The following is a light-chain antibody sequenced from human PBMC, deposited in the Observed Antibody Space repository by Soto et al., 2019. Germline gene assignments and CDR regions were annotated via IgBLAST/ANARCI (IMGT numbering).Light chain of an antibody. Sequence: DIQMTQSPSTLSASVGDRVTITCRASQSISYWLAWYQQKPGKAPKLLIYKASNLESGVPSRFSGSGSGTEFSLTISSLQPDDFATYYCQQYANYPITFGGGTQVEIK. V-gene: IGKV1-5*03. CDR1: QSISYW. CDR3: QQYANYPIT. CDR2: KAS. J-gene: IGKJ4*01.